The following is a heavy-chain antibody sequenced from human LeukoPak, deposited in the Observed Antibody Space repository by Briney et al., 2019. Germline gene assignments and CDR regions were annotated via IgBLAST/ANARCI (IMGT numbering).Heavy chain of an antibody. J-gene: IGHJ4*02. CDR2: FTPIFGVP. CDR3: AGDHCGGDCHFGD. CDR1: GGTFSSYA. D-gene: IGHD2-21*02. V-gene: IGHV1-69*05. Sequence: GASVKVSCKASGGTFSSYAISWVRQAPGQGLEWMGGFTPIFGVPKYAQKFQGRVSITTDESTSTAYMELSSLRSEDTAVYYCAGDHCGGDCHFGDWGQGTLVTVSS.